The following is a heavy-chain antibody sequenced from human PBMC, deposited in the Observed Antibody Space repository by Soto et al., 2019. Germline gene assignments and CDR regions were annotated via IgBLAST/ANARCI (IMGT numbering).Heavy chain of an antibody. CDR2: IGPYEGVT. V-gene: IGHV1-18*01. D-gene: IGHD2-15*01. CDR3: ARCYCSVGSCYTCWHFDL. J-gene: IGHJ2*01. CDR1: GYTFNDYG. Sequence: QVQLVQSGAEVKKPGASVRVSCKASGYTFNDYGISWVRQAPGPGLEWMGWIGPYEGVTNHAQTFQGRVTLTVDTSTATDGMELRSLRSDDTALYYCARCYCSVGSCYTCWHFDLWGPGTLVTVTA.